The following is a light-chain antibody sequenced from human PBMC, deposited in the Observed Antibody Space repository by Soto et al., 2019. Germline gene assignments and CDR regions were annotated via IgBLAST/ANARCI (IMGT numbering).Light chain of an antibody. Sequence: EVVRPRSAATLSVSPGERATLSCRASQSVATNLAWYQQKPGQPPRLLIYGASTRATGIPARFSGSGSGTEFTLTISSLQSVDFTTYYCQQYNSYSRTFGQGTKVDIK. CDR1: QSVATN. CDR3: QQYNSYSRT. V-gene: IGKV3-15*01. CDR2: GAS. J-gene: IGKJ1*01.